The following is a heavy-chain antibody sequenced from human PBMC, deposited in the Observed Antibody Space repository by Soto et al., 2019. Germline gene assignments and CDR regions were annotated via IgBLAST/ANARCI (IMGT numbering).Heavy chain of an antibody. Sequence: GGSLRLSCAASGFTFSSYSMNWVRQAPGKXLEWVSSISSSSSYIYYADSVKGRFTISRDNAKNSLYLQMNSLRAEDTAVYYCARAGPLLRFLEWLFFDYWGQGTLVTVSS. V-gene: IGHV3-21*01. CDR1: GFTFSSYS. D-gene: IGHD3-3*01. CDR2: ISSSSSYI. CDR3: ARAGPLLRFLEWLFFDY. J-gene: IGHJ4*02.